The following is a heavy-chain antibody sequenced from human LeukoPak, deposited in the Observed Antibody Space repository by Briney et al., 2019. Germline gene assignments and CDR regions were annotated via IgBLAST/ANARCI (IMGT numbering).Heavy chain of an antibody. CDR2: IYHSGST. CDR1: GGSISNSNW. Sequence: SGTLYLTCAVSGGSISNSNWWSWVRQPPGKGLEWSGEIYHSGSTNYNPSLKSRVTISVDKSKNQFSLKLSSVTAADTAVYYCARAKSSGPLDYWGQGTLVTVSS. CDR3: ARAKSSGPLDY. D-gene: IGHD6-19*01. V-gene: IGHV4-4*02. J-gene: IGHJ4*02.